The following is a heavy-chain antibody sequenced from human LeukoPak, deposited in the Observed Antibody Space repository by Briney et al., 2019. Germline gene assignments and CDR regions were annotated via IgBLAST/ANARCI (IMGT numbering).Heavy chain of an antibody. Sequence: SETLSLTCAVYGASFSGYYWSWIRQPPGKGLEWIGEINHSGSTNYNPSLKSRVTISVDTSKNQFSLKLSSVTAADTAVYYCASNYYGSGSYYFADYWGQGTLVTVSS. V-gene: IGHV4-34*01. J-gene: IGHJ4*02. CDR2: INHSGST. CDR3: ASNYYGSGSYYFADY. D-gene: IGHD3-10*01. CDR1: GASFSGYY.